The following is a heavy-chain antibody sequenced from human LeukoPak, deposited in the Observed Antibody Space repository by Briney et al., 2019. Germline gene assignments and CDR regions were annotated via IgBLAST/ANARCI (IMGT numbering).Heavy chain of an antibody. CDR2: IYHSGST. D-gene: IGHD3-22*01. CDR1: GGSISSGGYS. CDR3: ARVRGLGYYDSSGYLKY. V-gene: IGHV4-30-2*01. J-gene: IGHJ4*02. Sequence: SQTLSLTSAVSGGSISSGGYSWSWIPHPPAKGLEWIGYIYHSGSTYYNPSLKSRDTISVDRSKNQFSLKLSSVTAADTAVYYCARVRGLGYYDSSGYLKYWGQGTLVTVSS.